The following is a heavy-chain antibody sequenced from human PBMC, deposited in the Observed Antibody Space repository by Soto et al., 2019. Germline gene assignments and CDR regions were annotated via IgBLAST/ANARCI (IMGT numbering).Heavy chain of an antibody. CDR3: AKLRGFVAGPFNS. J-gene: IGHJ4*02. Sequence: EVQLLESGGGLAQPGGSLRLSCAVSGITFTNYAMGWVRQAPGKGLEWVSGISGNVGSTTHYADSVNGRFTISRDNSKTILLLQMTTLRAEDSAVYFCAKLRGFVAGPFNSWGQGTLVIVSS. CDR2: ISGNVGSTT. V-gene: IGHV3-23*01. CDR1: GITFTNYA. D-gene: IGHD6-19*01.